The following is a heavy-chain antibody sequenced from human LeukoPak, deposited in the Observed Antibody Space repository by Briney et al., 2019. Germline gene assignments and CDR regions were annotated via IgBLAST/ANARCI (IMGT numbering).Heavy chain of an antibody. CDR2: TNAGNGNT. D-gene: IGHD2-21*02. Sequence: ASVKVSCKASGYTFTSYAMHWVRQAPGQRLEWMGWTNAGNGNTKYSQKFQGRVTITRDTSASTAYMELSSLRSEDTAVYYCARAYGGGDCYLCDLDYWGQGTLVTVSS. J-gene: IGHJ4*02. V-gene: IGHV1-3*01. CDR3: ARAYGGGDCYLCDLDY. CDR1: GYTFTSYA.